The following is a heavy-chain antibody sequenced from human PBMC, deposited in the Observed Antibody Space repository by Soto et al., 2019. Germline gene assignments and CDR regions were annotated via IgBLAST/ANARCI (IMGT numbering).Heavy chain of an antibody. CDR1: GFTCSSCS. CDR2: ISSSSSYI. V-gene: IGHV3-21*01. Sequence: GALRTSEAACGFTCSSCSMSWVVRGPFKGREWVSSISSSSSYIYYADSVKGRFTISRDNAKNSLYLQMNSLRAEDTAVYYCARDANYGGNSGYYYYGMDVWVQGTTVTVSS. J-gene: IGHJ6*02. CDR3: ARDANYGGNSGYYYYGMDV. D-gene: IGHD4-17*01.